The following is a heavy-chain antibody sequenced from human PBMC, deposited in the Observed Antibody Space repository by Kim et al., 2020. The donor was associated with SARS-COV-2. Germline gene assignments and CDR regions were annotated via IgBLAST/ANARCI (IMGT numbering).Heavy chain of an antibody. D-gene: IGHD2-15*01. Sequence: ASVKVSCKASGYTFISYGFSWVRQAPGQGLEWMGWRNAYNGDTKYAQKFQGRVTMTTDTFTSTAYMELRSLRSDDTAVYYCARDGSGQWLDYWGQGTLVTVSS. CDR2: RNAYNGDT. V-gene: IGHV1-18*01. CDR3: ARDGSGQWLDY. CDR1: GYTFISYG. J-gene: IGHJ4*02.